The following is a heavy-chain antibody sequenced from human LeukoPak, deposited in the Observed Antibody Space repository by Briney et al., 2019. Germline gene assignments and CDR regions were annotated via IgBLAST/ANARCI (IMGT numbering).Heavy chain of an antibody. J-gene: IGHJ4*02. V-gene: IGHV4-59*08. CDR2: IYYSGCT. D-gene: IGHD6-19*01. CDR1: GGSISGYY. Sequence: SETLSLTCTVSGGSISGYYWSWIRQPPGKGPEWIGYIYYSGCTNDNPSLKSRVTISVDTSKNQFSLKMNSVTAADTAVYYCARLASSGWSHCDYWGQGTLVTVSS. CDR3: ARLASSGWSHCDY.